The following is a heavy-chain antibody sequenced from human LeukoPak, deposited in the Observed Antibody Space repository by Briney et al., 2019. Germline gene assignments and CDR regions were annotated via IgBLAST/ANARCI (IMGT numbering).Heavy chain of an antibody. J-gene: IGHJ3*02. Sequence: GASVKVSCKASGGTFSSYAISWVRQAPGQGLEWMGRIIPILGIANYAQKFRGRVTITADKSTSTAYMELSSLRSEDTAVYYCATCGGDCREAFDIWGQGTMVTVSS. CDR3: ATCGGDCREAFDI. V-gene: IGHV1-69*04. D-gene: IGHD2-21*02. CDR1: GGTFSSYA. CDR2: IIPILGIA.